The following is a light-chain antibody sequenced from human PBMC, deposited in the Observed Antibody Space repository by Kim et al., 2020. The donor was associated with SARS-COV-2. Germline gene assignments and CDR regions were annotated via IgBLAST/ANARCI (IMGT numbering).Light chain of an antibody. J-gene: IGKJ4*01. CDR2: ATS. V-gene: IGKV3-20*01. Sequence: GERATRSGRASQRISSTSVSWYQQKPGQAPRLLLYATSDRATRIPDRFSGSGSGTDFTLTIARLEPEDFAVYYCPHYGDSLFTFGGGTQV. CDR3: PHYGDSLFT. CDR1: QRISSTS.